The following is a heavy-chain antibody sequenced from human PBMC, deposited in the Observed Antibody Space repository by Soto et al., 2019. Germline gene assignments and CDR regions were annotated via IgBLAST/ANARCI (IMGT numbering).Heavy chain of an antibody. CDR3: SRQASDFWSGKPQYYMDV. D-gene: IGHD3-3*01. V-gene: IGHV3-73*01. CDR1: GFTFSGSA. CDR2: IRSKGNNYAT. J-gene: IGHJ6*03. Sequence: EVQLVESGGGLVQPGGSLKLSCAASGFTFSGSAMHWVRQASGKGLEWVGRIRSKGNNYATVYGASLKGRFTISRDDAKNTAYMQINSLNTEDTAVYDCSRQASDFWSGKPQYYMDVWGKGTTVTFSS.